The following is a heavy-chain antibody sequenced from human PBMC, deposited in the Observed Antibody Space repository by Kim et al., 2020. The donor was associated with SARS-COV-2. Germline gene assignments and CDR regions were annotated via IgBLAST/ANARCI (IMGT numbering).Heavy chain of an antibody. J-gene: IGHJ5*02. CDR3: ARLLRWAIRFDP. CDR2: IYYSGST. CDR1: GGSISSSSYY. V-gene: IGHV4-39*01. Sequence: SETLSLTCTVSGGSISSSSYYWGWIRQPPGKGLEWIGSIYYSGSTYYNPSLKSRVTISVDTSKNQFSLKLSSVTAADTAVYYCARLLRWAIRFDPWGQGTLVTVSS. D-gene: IGHD5-12*01.